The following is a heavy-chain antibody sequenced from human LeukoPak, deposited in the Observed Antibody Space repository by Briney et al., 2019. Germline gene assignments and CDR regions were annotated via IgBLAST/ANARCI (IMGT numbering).Heavy chain of an antibody. D-gene: IGHD3-10*01. CDR1: GYTFTSYY. Sequence: ASVKVSCKASGYTFTSYYMHWVRQAPGQGLEWMGWINPNSGGTNYAQKFQGRVTMTRDTSISTAYMELSRLRSDDTAVYYCARGRRGDGSGIKAYWGQGTLVTVSS. V-gene: IGHV1-2*02. CDR2: INPNSGGT. CDR3: ARGRRGDGSGIKAY. J-gene: IGHJ4*02.